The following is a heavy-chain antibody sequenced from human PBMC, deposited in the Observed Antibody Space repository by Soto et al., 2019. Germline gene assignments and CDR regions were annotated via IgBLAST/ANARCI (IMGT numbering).Heavy chain of an antibody. CDR3: ARGRYGSGSHPPYYYYGMDV. CDR1: GFTFSSYG. Sequence: GGSLRLSCAASGFTFSSYGMHWVRQAPGKGLEWVAVIWYDGSNKYYADSVKGRFTISRDNSKNTLYLQMNSLRAEDTAVYYCARGRYGSGSHPPYYYYGMDVWGQGTTVTVSS. D-gene: IGHD3-10*01. V-gene: IGHV3-33*01. J-gene: IGHJ6*02. CDR2: IWYDGSNK.